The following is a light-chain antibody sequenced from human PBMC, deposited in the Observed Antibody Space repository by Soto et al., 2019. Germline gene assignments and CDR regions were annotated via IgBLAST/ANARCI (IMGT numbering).Light chain of an antibody. J-gene: IGKJ1*01. CDR3: QQYGSSGT. Sequence: DIQMTQSPSTLSASVGDRVTITCRASQSIDSWLAWYQQKPGKAPKLLMYDASSLESGVSSRFSGSGSGTEFTLTISRLEPEDFAVYYCQQYGSSGTFGQGTKVDI. V-gene: IGKV1-5*01. CDR1: QSIDSW. CDR2: DAS.